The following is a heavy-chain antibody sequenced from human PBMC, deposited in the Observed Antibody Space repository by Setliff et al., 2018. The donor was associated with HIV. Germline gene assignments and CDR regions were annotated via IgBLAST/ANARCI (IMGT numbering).Heavy chain of an antibody. CDR3: ARDIYDSGWFTLEY. CDR2: IIPMLGIT. Sequence: GASVKVSCKASGGTFSSYAITWVRQAPGQGLECMGGIIPMLGITNYAQRFQGRLTITADEYTGTAYMELSSLRSEDTAVYYCARDIYDSGWFTLEYWGQGTLVTVSS. V-gene: IGHV1-69*10. J-gene: IGHJ4*02. D-gene: IGHD6-19*01. CDR1: GGTFSSYA.